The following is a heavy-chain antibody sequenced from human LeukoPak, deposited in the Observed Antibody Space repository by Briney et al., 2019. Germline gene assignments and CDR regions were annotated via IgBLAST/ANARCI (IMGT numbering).Heavy chain of an antibody. V-gene: IGHV4-61*01. CDR3: ARERSCSSTSCYVVDI. J-gene: IGHJ3*02. CDR1: GGSVSSGSYY. D-gene: IGHD2-2*01. CDR2: IYCSGST. Sequence: SETLSLTCTVSGGSVSSGSYYWSWIRQPPGKGLEWIGYIYCSGSTNYNPSLKSRVTISVDTSKNQFSLKLSSVTAADTAVYYCARERSCSSTSCYVVDIWGQGTMVTVSS.